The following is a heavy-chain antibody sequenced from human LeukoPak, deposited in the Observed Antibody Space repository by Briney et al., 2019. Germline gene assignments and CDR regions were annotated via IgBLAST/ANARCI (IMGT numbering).Heavy chain of an antibody. CDR3: ARGLVTMIVPANAFDI. V-gene: IGHV4-34*01. Sequence: PLETLSLTCAVYGGSFSGYYWSWIRQPPGKGLEWIGEINHSGSTNYNPSLRSRVTISVDTSKNQFSLKLSSVTAADTAVYYCARGLVTMIVPANAFDIWGQGTMVTVSS. CDR2: INHSGST. D-gene: IGHD3-22*01. J-gene: IGHJ3*02. CDR1: GGSFSGYY.